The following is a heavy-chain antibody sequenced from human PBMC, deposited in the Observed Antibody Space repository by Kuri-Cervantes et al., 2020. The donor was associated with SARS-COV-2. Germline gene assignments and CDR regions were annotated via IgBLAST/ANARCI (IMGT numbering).Heavy chain of an antibody. Sequence: GEPLKISCAASGFTFSSYSMNWVRQAPGKGLEWVSYISSSSSTIYYADSVKGRFTISRDNAKNSLYLQMNSLRAEDTAVYYCSRTYDSSGSLYYYYYMDVWGKGTTVTVSS. CDR3: SRTYDSSGSLYYYYYMDV. CDR1: GFTFSSYS. V-gene: IGHV3-48*01. D-gene: IGHD3-22*01. CDR2: ISSSSSTI. J-gene: IGHJ6*03.